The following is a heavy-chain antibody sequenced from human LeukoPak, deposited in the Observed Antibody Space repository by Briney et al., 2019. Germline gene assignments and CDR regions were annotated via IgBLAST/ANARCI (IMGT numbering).Heavy chain of an antibody. D-gene: IGHD1-26*01. CDR3: ARADSGSYPLDY. J-gene: IGHJ4*02. CDR2: IIPIFGTA. Sequence: ASVKVSCKASGGTFISYAISWVRQAPGQGREWMGGIIPIFGTANYAQKFQGRVTITTDESTSTAYMELSSLRSEDTAVYYCARADSGSYPLDYWGQGTLVTVSS. CDR1: GGTFISYA. V-gene: IGHV1-69*05.